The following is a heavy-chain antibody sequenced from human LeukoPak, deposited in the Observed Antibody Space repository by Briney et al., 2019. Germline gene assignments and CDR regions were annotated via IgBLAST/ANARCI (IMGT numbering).Heavy chain of an antibody. J-gene: IGHJ4*02. V-gene: IGHV3-30*18. Sequence: GGSLRLSCAASGFTFSSYGMHWVRQAPGKGLEWVAVISYVGSNKYYADSVKGRFTISRDNSKNTLYLQMNSLRAEDTAVYYCAKGAGCSGGSCYPEGPYYFDYWGQGTLVTVSS. CDR3: AKGAGCSGGSCYPEGPYYFDY. CDR1: GFTFSSYG. D-gene: IGHD2-15*01. CDR2: ISYVGSNK.